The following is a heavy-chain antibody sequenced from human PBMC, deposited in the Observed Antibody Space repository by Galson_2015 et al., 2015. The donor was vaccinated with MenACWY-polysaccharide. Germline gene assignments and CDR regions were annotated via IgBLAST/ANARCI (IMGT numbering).Heavy chain of an antibody. CDR3: ASQDIAVAGVIDY. CDR1: GDSVSSNNAA. CDR2: TYYRSKWYK. J-gene: IGHJ4*02. D-gene: IGHD2-15*01. Sequence: CAISGDSVSSNNAAWNWIRQSPSRGLEWLGRTYYRSKWYKYYAASVKSRITINVDTSKNQFSLQLTSVTPEDTAMYYCASQDIAVAGVIDYWGQGIPVTVSS. V-gene: IGHV6-1*01.